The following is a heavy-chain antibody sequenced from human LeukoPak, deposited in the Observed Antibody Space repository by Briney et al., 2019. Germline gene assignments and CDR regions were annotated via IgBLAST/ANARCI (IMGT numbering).Heavy chain of an antibody. CDR2: ISYHGKNK. J-gene: IGHJ4*02. V-gene: IGHV3-30*04. CDR1: GFIFNTSA. CDR3: AKEYDSSGFFDY. Sequence: GGSLRLSCGASGFIFNTSAMHWVRQAPGKGLEWVAVISYHGKNKYYAESVRGRFTISRDTSKNTLYLQMNSLRAEDTAVYYCAKEYDSSGFFDYWGQGTLVTVSS. D-gene: IGHD3-22*01.